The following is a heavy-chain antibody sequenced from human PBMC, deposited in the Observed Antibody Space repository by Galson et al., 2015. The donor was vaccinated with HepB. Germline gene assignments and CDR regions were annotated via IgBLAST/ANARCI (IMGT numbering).Heavy chain of an antibody. CDR3: ATYGDPHYDILTGYEGY. V-gene: IGHV1-8*02. J-gene: IGHJ4*02. Sequence: SVKVSCKASGYTFTSYGISWVRQATGQGLEWMGWMNPNSGNTGYAQKFQGRVTMTRNTSISTAYMELSSLRFEDTAVYYCATYGDPHYDILTGYEGYWGQGTLVTVSS. CDR2: MNPNSGNT. CDR1: GYTFTSYG. D-gene: IGHD3-9*01.